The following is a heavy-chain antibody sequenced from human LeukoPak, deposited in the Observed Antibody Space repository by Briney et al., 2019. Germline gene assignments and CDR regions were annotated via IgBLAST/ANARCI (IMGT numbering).Heavy chain of an antibody. Sequence: SPVKVSCKASGYTLINYAINWGRQAPGQRLEWMGWINAGNGNTKYSQKFQGRVTITRDTSASTAYMELSSLRSEDTAVYYCARGPRAAADDYWGQGTLVTVSS. CDR1: GYTLINYA. CDR2: INAGNGNT. D-gene: IGHD6-13*01. V-gene: IGHV1-3*01. CDR3: ARGPRAAADDY. J-gene: IGHJ4*02.